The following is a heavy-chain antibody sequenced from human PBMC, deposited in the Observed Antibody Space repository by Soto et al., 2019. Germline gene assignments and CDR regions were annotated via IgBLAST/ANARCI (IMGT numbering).Heavy chain of an antibody. CDR1: GFICSSYD. Sequence: GGSLRLSCAASGFICSSYDMSWVRQAPGKGLEWVSTILVDGRTFYVDSVKGRFTVSRDSSQNTVYLQMNSLTAGDTALYYCAKATATGGGAFDICGQGTMVTVSS. D-gene: IGHD2-8*02. CDR2: ILVDGRT. V-gene: IGHV3-23*01. J-gene: IGHJ3*02. CDR3: AKATATGGGAFDI.